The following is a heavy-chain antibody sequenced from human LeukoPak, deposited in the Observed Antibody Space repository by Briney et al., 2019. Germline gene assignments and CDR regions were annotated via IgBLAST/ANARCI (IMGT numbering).Heavy chain of an antibody. CDR1: GFTVSSNY. CDR3: ARTQQLVRSLDY. Sequence: GGSLRLSCAASGFTVSSNYMSWVRQAPGKGLEWVSVIYSGGSTYYADSVKGRSTISRDNSKNTLYLQMNSLRAEDTAVYYCARTQQLVRSLDYWGQGTLVTVSS. V-gene: IGHV3-53*01. J-gene: IGHJ4*02. CDR2: IYSGGST. D-gene: IGHD6-13*01.